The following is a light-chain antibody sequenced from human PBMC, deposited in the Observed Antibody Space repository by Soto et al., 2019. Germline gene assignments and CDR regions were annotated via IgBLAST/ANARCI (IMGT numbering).Light chain of an antibody. CDR2: TAS. Sequence: DIQLTQSPSFLSASVGDRVTVTCRASQGVNSYLAWYQQKPGKAPQLLIYTASTLQSGVPSRFSGSASGTEFTLTITSLQPEDFAAYYCQQLYTYPLTFGGGTKVEIK. CDR1: QGVNSY. V-gene: IGKV1-9*01. CDR3: QQLYTYPLT. J-gene: IGKJ4*01.